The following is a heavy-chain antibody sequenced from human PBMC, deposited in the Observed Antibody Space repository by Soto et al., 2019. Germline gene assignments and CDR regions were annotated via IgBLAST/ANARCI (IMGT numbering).Heavy chain of an antibody. CDR2: IYHSGST. CDR1: GYSISSGYY. J-gene: IGHJ4*02. D-gene: IGHD6-13*01. Sequence: SETLSLTCAVSGYSISSGYYWGWIRQPPGKGLEWIGSIYHSGSTYYNPSLKSRVTISVDTSKNQFSLKLSSVTAADTAVYYCARGYGIAAAGIYSWGQGTLVTVSS. V-gene: IGHV4-38-2*01. CDR3: ARGYGIAAAGIYS.